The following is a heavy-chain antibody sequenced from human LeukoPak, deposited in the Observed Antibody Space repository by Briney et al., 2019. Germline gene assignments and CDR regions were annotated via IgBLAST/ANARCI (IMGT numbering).Heavy chain of an antibody. D-gene: IGHD2-15*01. CDR2: INPNSGGT. CDR1: GGTFSSYA. Sequence: GSSVKVSCKASGGTFSSYAISWVRQAPGQGLEWMGWINPNSGGTNYAQKFQGRVTMTRDTSISTAYMELSRLRSDDTAVYYCARPFVGGWLLFDYWGQGTLVTVSS. V-gene: IGHV1-2*02. J-gene: IGHJ4*02. CDR3: ARPFVGGWLLFDY.